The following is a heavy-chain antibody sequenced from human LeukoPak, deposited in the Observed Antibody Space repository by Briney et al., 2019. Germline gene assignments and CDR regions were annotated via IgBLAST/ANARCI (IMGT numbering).Heavy chain of an antibody. Sequence: GGSLRLSCAASGFTFTTSWMHWVRQAPGKGLVWVSRINTDGSSTIYADSVKGRFTISRDNAKNTLYLQMNSLRADDTAVYACARGNEWAFDYWAQGTLVTVSS. CDR3: ARGNEWAFDY. J-gene: IGHJ4*02. V-gene: IGHV3-74*01. CDR1: GFTFTTSW. D-gene: IGHD1-26*01. CDR2: INTDGSST.